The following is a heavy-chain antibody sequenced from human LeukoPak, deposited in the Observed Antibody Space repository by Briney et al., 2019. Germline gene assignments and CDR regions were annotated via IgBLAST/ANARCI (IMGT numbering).Heavy chain of an antibody. CDR3: ARDSLPMAVTGPFDH. CDR2: IWFDGSNI. Sequence: GGSLRLSCAASGFNFSSYGMHWVRQAPGKGLEWVTSIWFDGSNIHYADSVKGRVIISRDNSKSALYLQMNSLRGEDTAIYYCARDSLPMAVTGPFDHWGQGALVTVSS. D-gene: IGHD6-19*01. V-gene: IGHV3-33*01. J-gene: IGHJ4*02. CDR1: GFNFSSYG.